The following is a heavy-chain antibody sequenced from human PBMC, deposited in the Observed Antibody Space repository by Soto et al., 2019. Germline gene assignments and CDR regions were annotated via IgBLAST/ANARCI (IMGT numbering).Heavy chain of an antibody. CDR2: INHSGST. D-gene: IGHD3-10*01. Sequence: SEPLSLTCAVYGGSFSGYYWSWIRKPPGKGLEWIGEINHSGSTNQNPSLKTRVTISVDTSKNQFSLKLRSVTAADTAVYYCARGITMVEPLQGGAPDKSYFDSWGQGTLVTVSS. J-gene: IGHJ4*02. CDR1: GGSFSGYY. V-gene: IGHV4-34*01. CDR3: ARGITMVEPLQGGAPDKSYFDS.